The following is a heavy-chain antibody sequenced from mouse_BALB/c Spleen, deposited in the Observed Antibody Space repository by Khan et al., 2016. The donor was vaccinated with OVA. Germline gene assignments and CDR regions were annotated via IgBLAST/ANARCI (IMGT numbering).Heavy chain of an antibody. D-gene: IGHD2-2*01. CDR3: TRSGYGSFAY. Sequence: QVQLKESGAELVKPGASVKLSCKASGYTFSSYYMSWVKQRPGQGFEWIGEINPNNGGTNFNEKFKSKATLTVDKSSSTAYMQLSSLTYEDSAVYYCTRSGYGSFAYWGQGTLVTVSA. V-gene: IGHV1S81*02. J-gene: IGHJ3*01. CDR2: INPNNGGT. CDR1: GYTFSSYY.